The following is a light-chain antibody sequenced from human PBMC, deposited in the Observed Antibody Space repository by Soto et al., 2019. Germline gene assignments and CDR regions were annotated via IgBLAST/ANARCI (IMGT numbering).Light chain of an antibody. J-gene: IGKJ1*01. CDR2: GAS. V-gene: IGKV3-20*01. CDR3: QQYGSSPPWT. CDR1: QSVSRSY. Sequence: EIVLTQSPGTLSLSPGERVTLSCRASQSVSRSYLAWYQQKPGQAPRLLIYGASSRATGIPGRFSGSGSGTDFTLTINRLEPEDFAVYYCQQYGSSPPWTFGQGTKVEIK.